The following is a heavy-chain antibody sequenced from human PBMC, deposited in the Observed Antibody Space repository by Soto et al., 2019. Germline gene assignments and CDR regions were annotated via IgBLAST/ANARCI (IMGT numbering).Heavy chain of an antibody. D-gene: IGHD5-18*01. V-gene: IGHV4-59*01. CDR1: GGSISSYY. J-gene: IGHJ4*02. CDR2: IYYSGST. Sequence: QVQLQESGPGLVKPSETLSLTCTVSGGSISSYYWSWIRQPPGKGLEWIGYIYYSGSTNYNPSLKSRVTISVDTSKNQFSLKLSSVTAAATAVYYCARADTAMPMCYFDYWGQGTLVTVSS. CDR3: ARADTAMPMCYFDY.